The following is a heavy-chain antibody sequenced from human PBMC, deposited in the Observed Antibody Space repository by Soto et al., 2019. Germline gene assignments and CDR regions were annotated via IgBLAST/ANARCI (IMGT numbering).Heavy chain of an antibody. V-gene: IGHV3-30-3*01. Sequence: GGSLRLSCAASGFTFSSYAMHWVRQAPGKGLEWVAVISYDGSNKYYADSVKGRFTISRDNSKNTLYLQMNSLRAEDTAVYYCASIIDTAMVTFSASYWGQGTLVTVSS. CDR1: GFTFSSYA. J-gene: IGHJ4*02. CDR2: ISYDGSNK. CDR3: ASIIDTAMVTFSASY. D-gene: IGHD5-18*01.